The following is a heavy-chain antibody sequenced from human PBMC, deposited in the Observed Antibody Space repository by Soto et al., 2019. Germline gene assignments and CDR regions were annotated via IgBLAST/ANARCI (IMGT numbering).Heavy chain of an antibody. V-gene: IGHV3-30-3*01. CDR2: ISYDGSNK. J-gene: IGHJ2*01. D-gene: IGHD4-4*01. Sequence: QVQLVESGGGVVQPGRSLRLSCAASGFTFSSYAMHWVRQAPGKGLEWVAVISYDGSNKYYADSVKGRFTISRDNSKNTLYLQMNSPRAEDTAVDYCARPLWRDDYNWGYFDLWGRGTLVTVSS. CDR3: ARPLWRDDYNWGYFDL. CDR1: GFTFSSYA.